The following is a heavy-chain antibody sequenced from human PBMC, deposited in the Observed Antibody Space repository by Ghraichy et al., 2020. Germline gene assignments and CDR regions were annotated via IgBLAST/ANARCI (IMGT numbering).Heavy chain of an antibody. CDR1: GGSFSGYY. J-gene: IGHJ5*02. CDR3: ARGPGCSGGSCYSGFDP. Sequence: SETLSLTCAVYGGSFSGYYWSWIRQPPGKGLEWIGEINHSGSTNYNPSLKSRVTISVDTSKNHFSLELSHVTAADTAVNYCARGPGCSGGSCYSGFDPWGQGTLVTVSS. D-gene: IGHD2-15*01. V-gene: IGHV4-34*01. CDR2: INHSGST.